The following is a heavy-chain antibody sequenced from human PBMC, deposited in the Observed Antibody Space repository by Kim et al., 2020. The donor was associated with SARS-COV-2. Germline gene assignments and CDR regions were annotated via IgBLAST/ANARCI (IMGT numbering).Heavy chain of an antibody. J-gene: IGHJ4*02. V-gene: IGHV4-38-2*02. CDR2: IYHSGST. CDR3: ARGRMVAPCVY. CDR1: GYSISSGYY. D-gene: IGHD5-12*01. Sequence: SETLSLTCTVSGYSISSGYYWGWIRQPPGKGLEWIGSIYHSGSTYYNPSLKSRVTISVDTSKNQFSLKLSSVTAADTAVYYCARGRMVAPCVYWGQGTLVTVSS.